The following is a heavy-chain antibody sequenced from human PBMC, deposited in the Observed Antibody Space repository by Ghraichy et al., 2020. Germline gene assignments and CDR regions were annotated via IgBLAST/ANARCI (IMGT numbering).Heavy chain of an antibody. Sequence: SETLSLTCNVSGGSISSSSYYWGWLRRPPGKGLEWIGTIYYNGNTHSNPSPESRVTISIDTSKNQFSLKLSSVTAADTAVYYCSRCLGYSYGFSSWGQGTLVTVSS. CDR1: GGSISSSSYY. V-gene: IGHV4-39*07. CDR2: IYYNGNT. CDR3: SRCLGYSYGFSS. D-gene: IGHD5-18*01. J-gene: IGHJ5*02.